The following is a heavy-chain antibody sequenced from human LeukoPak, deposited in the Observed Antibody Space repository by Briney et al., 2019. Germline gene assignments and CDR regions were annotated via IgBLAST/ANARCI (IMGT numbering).Heavy chain of an antibody. J-gene: IGHJ5*02. Sequence: SETLSLTCVVSGASISRHYWSWIRQPPGKGLEWIGYISASGRTNYNPALKSRVTISGDTSNNQFSLGLTSVTAADTAVYYCARHRENSYESSHMGFDPWGPGTLVTVSS. V-gene: IGHV4-4*09. D-gene: IGHD3-22*01. CDR2: ISASGRT. CDR1: GASISRHY. CDR3: ARHRENSYESSHMGFDP.